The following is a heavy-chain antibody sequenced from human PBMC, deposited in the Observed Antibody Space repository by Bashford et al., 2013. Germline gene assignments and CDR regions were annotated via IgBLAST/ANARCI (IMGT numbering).Heavy chain of an antibody. J-gene: IGHJ5*02. V-gene: IGHV4-61*08. CDR3: TRSRAPASYSSSSSDTWFDP. Sequence: SETLSLTCSVSGGSVTSGGSSWSWIRQPPGKGLEWIGYIYYNGRTNYNPSLKSRVTMSLDTSKNQFSLKVTSVTAADTAMYYCTRSRAPASYSSSSSDTWFDPWGQGTLVTVSS. CDR1: GGSVTSGGSS. D-gene: IGHD6-13*01. CDR2: IYYNGRT.